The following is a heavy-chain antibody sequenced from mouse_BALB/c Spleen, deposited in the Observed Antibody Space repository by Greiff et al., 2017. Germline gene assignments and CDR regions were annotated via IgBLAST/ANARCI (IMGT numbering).Heavy chain of an antibody. Sequence: DVKLVESGGGLVQPGGSLKLSCAASGFTFSSYTMSWVRQTPEKRLEWVAYISNGGGSTYYPDTVKGRFTISRDNAKNTLYLQMSSLKSEDTAMYYCARHGYDYDLYYAMDYWGQGTSVTVSS. J-gene: IGHJ4*01. CDR3: ARHGYDYDLYYAMDY. D-gene: IGHD2-4*01. CDR1: GFTFSSYT. CDR2: ISNGGGST. V-gene: IGHV5-12-2*01.